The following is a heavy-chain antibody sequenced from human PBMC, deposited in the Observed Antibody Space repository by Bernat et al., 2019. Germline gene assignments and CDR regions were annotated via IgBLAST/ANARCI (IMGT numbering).Heavy chain of an antibody. V-gene: IGHV4-39*01. CDR2: IYYSGGT. CDR3: ARRWVLLNFDL. J-gene: IGHJ2*01. D-gene: IGHD1-26*01. CDR1: GGSISSSSYY. Sequence: QLQLQESGPGLVKPSETLSLTCTVSGGSISSSSYYWGWIRQPPGKGLEWIGSIYYSGGTYYNPSLKSRLTISVDTSKNQFSLKLNSVTAADTAVYYCARRWVLLNFDLWGRGTLVTVSS.